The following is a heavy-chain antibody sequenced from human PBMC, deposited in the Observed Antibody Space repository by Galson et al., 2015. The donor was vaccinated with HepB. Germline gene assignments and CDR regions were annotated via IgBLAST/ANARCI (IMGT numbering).Heavy chain of an antibody. V-gene: IGHV1-3*01. CDR1: GYTFSSYA. Sequence: SVKVSCKASGYTFSSYAMHWARQAPGQRLEWMGWINAGNGNTKYSQKFQGRVTITRDTSASTAYMELSSLRSEDTAVYYCARLMDYYDSSPWAFDIWGQGTMVTVSS. CDR3: ARLMDYYDSSPWAFDI. D-gene: IGHD3-22*01. CDR2: INAGNGNT. J-gene: IGHJ3*02.